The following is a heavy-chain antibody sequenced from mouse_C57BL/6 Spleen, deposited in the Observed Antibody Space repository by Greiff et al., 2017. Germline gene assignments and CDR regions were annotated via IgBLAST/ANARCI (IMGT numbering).Heavy chain of an antibody. V-gene: IGHV2-4*01. CDR2: IWSGGST. D-gene: IGHD1-1*02. Sequence: VKVVESGPGLVQPSQSLSITCTVSGFSLTSYGVHWVRQPPGKGLEWLGVIWSGGSTDYNAAFISRLSISKDNSKSQVFFKMNSLQADDTAIYYCAKNHYDYYAMDYWGQGTSVTVSS. CDR3: AKNHYDYYAMDY. J-gene: IGHJ4*01. CDR1: GFSLTSYG.